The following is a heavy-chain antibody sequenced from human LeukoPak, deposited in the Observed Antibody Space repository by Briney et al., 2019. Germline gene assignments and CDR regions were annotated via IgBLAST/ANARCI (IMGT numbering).Heavy chain of an antibody. J-gene: IGHJ4*02. D-gene: IGHD5-12*01. V-gene: IGHV3-7*01. Sequence: GGSLRLSCGASGFTLSSNWMTWVRQAPGRGLEWVASIKQDGSVKYYVDSVKGRFTISRDNARNSLSLQMNSLGVEDTAVYFCARWGQTSGYYYVDNWGQATLVTVSS. CDR3: ARWGQTSGYYYVDN. CDR1: GFTLSSNW. CDR2: IKQDGSVK.